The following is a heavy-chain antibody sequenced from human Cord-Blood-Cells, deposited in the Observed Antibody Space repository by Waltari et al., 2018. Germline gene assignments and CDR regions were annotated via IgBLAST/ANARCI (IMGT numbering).Heavy chain of an antibody. D-gene: IGHD3-10*01. J-gene: IGHJ4*02. CDR3: ARAAGHFDY. Sequence: QVQLVQSGAEVKKPGASVKVSCKASGYTFTGYYMHWVRQAPGQGLEWMGRSNPDSGGTNDAQKLQGRVTSTRDTSISTAYMGLSGLRSDDTALYYCARAAGHFDYWGQGTLVTVSS. CDR2: SNPDSGGT. CDR1: GYTFTGYY. V-gene: IGHV1-2*01.